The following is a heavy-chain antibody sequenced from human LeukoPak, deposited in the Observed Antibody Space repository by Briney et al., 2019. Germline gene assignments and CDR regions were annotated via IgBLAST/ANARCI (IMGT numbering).Heavy chain of an antibody. CDR2: ISGSGGST. CDR3: ADSYGPYYSDY. V-gene: IGHV3-23*01. D-gene: IGHD5-18*01. CDR1: GFTFSPYS. J-gene: IGHJ4*02. Sequence: GGSLRLSCAASGFTFSPYSMNWVRQAPGKGLEWVSAISGSGGSTYYADSVKGRFTISRDNSKNTLYLQMNSLRAEDTAVYYCADSYGPYYSDYWGQGTLVTVSS.